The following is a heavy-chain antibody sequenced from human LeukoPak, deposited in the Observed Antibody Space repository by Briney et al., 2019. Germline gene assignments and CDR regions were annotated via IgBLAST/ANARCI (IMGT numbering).Heavy chain of an antibody. CDR3: ARDGGIRGRLAYFDY. J-gene: IGHJ4*02. D-gene: IGHD3-16*01. CDR2: MHHDGSEG. V-gene: IGHV3-7*01. Sequence: PGGSLRLSCAASGFTFSFQWVNWVGQAAGKEGEGVADMHHDGSEGYYADSVKGRFTTTRDNAKKSLYLQMNSLRAEYTAVYYCARDGGIRGRLAYFDYWGQGNLVTASS. CDR1: GFTFSFQW.